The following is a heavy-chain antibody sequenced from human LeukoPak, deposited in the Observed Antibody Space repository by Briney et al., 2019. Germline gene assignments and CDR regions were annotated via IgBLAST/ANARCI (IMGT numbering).Heavy chain of an antibody. J-gene: IGHJ6*03. D-gene: IGHD6-13*01. Sequence: ASVKVSCKASGYTFTSYDINWVRQATGQGLEWMGWMNPNSGNTGYAQKFQGRVTITRDTSISTAYMELSSLRSEDTAVYYCARGDSSSWYYYYYMDVWGKGTTVTVS. CDR3: ARGDSSSWYYYYYMDV. V-gene: IGHV1-8*03. CDR2: MNPNSGNT. CDR1: GYTFTSYD.